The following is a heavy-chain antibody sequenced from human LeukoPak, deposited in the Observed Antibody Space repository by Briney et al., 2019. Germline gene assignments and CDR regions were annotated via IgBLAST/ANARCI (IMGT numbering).Heavy chain of an antibody. CDR1: GVTFSNAW. D-gene: IGHD4-17*01. CDR2: IKSKTDGGTT. J-gene: IGHJ4*02. Sequence: PGGSLRLSCAASGVTFSNAWMNWVRQAPGKGLEWVGRIKSKTDGGTTDYAAPVKGRFTISRDDSKNTLYLHMNSLKTEDTAVYYCTTDRDYVSLIDYWGQGTLVTVSS. CDR3: TTDRDYVSLIDY. V-gene: IGHV3-15*01.